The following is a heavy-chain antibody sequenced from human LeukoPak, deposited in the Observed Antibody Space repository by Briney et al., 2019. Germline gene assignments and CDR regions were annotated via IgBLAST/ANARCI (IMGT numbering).Heavy chain of an antibody. CDR3: AKDVGSGWNVFDY. J-gene: IGHJ4*02. CDR1: GFTFTIYA. V-gene: IGHV3-23*01. D-gene: IGHD6-19*01. CDR2: VSGSGDST. Sequence: GGSLRLSCAASGFTFTIYAMSWVRQAPGKGRAWVSTVSGSGDSTNYADSVKGRFTISRDNSKNTLYLQMNSLRAEDTAVYYCAKDVGSGWNVFDYWGPGTLVTVSS.